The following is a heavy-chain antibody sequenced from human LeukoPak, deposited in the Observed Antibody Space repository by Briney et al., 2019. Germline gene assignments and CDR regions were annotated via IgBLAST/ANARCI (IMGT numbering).Heavy chain of an antibody. J-gene: IGHJ5*02. D-gene: IGHD6-13*01. CDR1: GGSISSSSYY. Sequence: PSETLSLTCTVSGGSISSSSYYWGWIRQPPGKGLEWIGSIYYSGSTYYNPSLKSRVTISVDTSKNQFSLKLSSVTAADTAVYYCARGLGSSSWLYNWFDPWGQGTLVTVSS. V-gene: IGHV4-39*01. CDR3: ARGLGSSSWLYNWFDP. CDR2: IYYSGST.